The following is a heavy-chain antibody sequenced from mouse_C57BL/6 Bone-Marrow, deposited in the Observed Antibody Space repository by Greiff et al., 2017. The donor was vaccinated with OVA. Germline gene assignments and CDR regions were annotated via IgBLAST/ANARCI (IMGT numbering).Heavy chain of an antibody. Sequence: QVQLQQSGAEMARPGASVKLSCKASGYTFTSHGISWVKQRTGQGLEWIGEIYPRSGNTHYNEKFKGKATLTADKSSSTAYMELRSLTSEDSAVYFCGRLGGLYIFDDWGQGTTLTVSS. CDR2: IYPRSGNT. CDR3: GRLGGLYIFDD. J-gene: IGHJ2*01. CDR1: GYTFTSHG. V-gene: IGHV1-81*01. D-gene: IGHD6-1*01.